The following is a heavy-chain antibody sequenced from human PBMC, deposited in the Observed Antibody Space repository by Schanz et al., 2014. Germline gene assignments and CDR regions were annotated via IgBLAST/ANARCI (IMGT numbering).Heavy chain of an antibody. D-gene: IGHD3-10*01. CDR2: IYIGGNT. CDR1: GFSVGNKY. CDR3: AKGRFGELSAFDI. J-gene: IGHJ3*02. V-gene: IGHV3-66*01. Sequence: EVHLVESGGGLVQPGGSLRLSCAASGFSVGNKYMNWVRQAPGKGLEWVSFIYIGGNTYYADSVKGRFTISRDNSKNTVYIQMNSLRAEDTAVYYCAKGRFGELSAFDIWGQGTMVTVSS.